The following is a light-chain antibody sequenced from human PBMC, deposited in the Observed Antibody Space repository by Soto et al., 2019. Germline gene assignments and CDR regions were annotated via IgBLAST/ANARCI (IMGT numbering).Light chain of an antibody. V-gene: IGKV3-20*01. CDR3: QQSYSAPPLT. CDR2: GAS. CDR1: QSVSSSY. Sequence: EIMLTQSPGTLSLSPGERATLSCRGSQSVSSSYLAWYQQKPGQVPKLLIVGASRMHTGVPNRFSGSGSGTDFTLTINDLQPEDFATYYCQQSYSAPPLTFGQGTQVDIK. J-gene: IGKJ1*01.